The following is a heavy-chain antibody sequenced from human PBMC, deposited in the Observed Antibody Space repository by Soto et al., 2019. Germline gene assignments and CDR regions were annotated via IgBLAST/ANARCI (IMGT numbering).Heavy chain of an antibody. J-gene: IGHJ3*02. CDR3: ARGHYYDSSGPVAFDI. CDR1: GFTFSSYS. V-gene: IGHV3-21*01. Sequence: PGGSLRLSCAASGFTFSSYSMNWVRQAPGKGLEWVSSISSSSSYIYYADSVKGRFTISRDNAKNSLYLQMNSLRAEDTAVYYCARGHYYDSSGPVAFDIWGQGTMVTVSS. CDR2: ISSSSSYI. D-gene: IGHD3-22*01.